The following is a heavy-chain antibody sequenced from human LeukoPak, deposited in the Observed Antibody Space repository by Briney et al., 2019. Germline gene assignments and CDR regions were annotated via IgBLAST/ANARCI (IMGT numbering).Heavy chain of an antibody. CDR1: GGSISGYY. CDR2: ISYSGNT. J-gene: IGHJ5*01. V-gene: IGHV4-59*13. CDR3: WRAQVDGTSWSLDS. Sequence: PSETLSLTCTVPGGSISGYYWNWIRQPPGKGLEWIRCISYSGNTNYSTSLKSRVTIAPDTSRNKFSLKLNSVTAADTAVYYRWRAQVDGTSWSLDSSGAGTLVTASP. D-gene: IGHD5-24*01.